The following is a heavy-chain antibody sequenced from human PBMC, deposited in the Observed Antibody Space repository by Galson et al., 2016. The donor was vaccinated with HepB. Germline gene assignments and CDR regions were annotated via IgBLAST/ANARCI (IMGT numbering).Heavy chain of an antibody. Sequence: SETLSLTCTVSGGSISSSSYYWGWIRQPPGKGLEWIGSIYYSGSTYYNPSLKSRVTISVDTSKNQFSLKLRSVTAADTAGYYCARGGLCFLGYFYGMDVWGQGTTVTVSS. J-gene: IGHJ6*02. CDR2: IYYSGST. CDR1: GGSISSSSYY. CDR3: ARGGLCFLGYFYGMDV. D-gene: IGHD3/OR15-3a*01. V-gene: IGHV4-39*01.